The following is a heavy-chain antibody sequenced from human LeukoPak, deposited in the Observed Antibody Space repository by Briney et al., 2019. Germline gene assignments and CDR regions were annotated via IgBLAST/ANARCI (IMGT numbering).Heavy chain of an antibody. D-gene: IGHD6-6*01. CDR1: GFSLSTSGMC. V-gene: IGHV2-70*20. CDR3: ARMYSSSDPNAFDI. CDR2: IDWDDDK. Sequence: SGPALAKPTQTLTLTCTFSGFSLSTSGMCVSWVRQPPGKALEWLALIDWDDDKYYSTSLKTRLTISKDTSKNQVVLTMTNMDPVDTATYYCARMYSSSDPNAFDIWGQGTMVTVSS. J-gene: IGHJ3*02.